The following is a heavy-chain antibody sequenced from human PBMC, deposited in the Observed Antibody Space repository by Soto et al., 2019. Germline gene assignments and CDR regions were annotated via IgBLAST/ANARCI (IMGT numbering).Heavy chain of an antibody. CDR3: AREFFYDY. D-gene: IGHD3-3*01. CDR2: ISSSSTI. CDR1: GFTFSTYN. Sequence: EVQLVESGGGLVQPGGSLRLSCAASGFTFSTYNMNWVRQAQGKGLEWVSYISSSSTIYYADSVKGRFTISRDNAKNSLYLQMNSLRDEDTAVYYCAREFFYDYWGQGTLVTVSS. J-gene: IGHJ4*02. V-gene: IGHV3-48*02.